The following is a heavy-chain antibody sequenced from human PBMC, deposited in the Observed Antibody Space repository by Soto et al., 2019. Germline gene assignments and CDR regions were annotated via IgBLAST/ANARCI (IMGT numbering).Heavy chain of an antibody. J-gene: IGHJ2*01. V-gene: IGHV4-34*01. D-gene: IGHD3-16*01. CDR3: ARDGHNWGYFDL. CDR2: INHSGST. CDR1: GGSFSGYY. Sequence: QVQLQQWGAGLLKPSETLSLTCAVYGGSFSGYYWSWIRQPPGKGLEWIGEINHSGSTNYNPSLKSRVTISVDTSKNQFSLKLSSVTAADTAVYYCARDGHNWGYFDLWGRGTLVTVSS.